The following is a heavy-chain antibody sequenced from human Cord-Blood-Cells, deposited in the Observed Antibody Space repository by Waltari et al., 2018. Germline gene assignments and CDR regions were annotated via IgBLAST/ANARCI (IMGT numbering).Heavy chain of an antibody. J-gene: IGHJ4*02. CDR2: IWYDGSNK. V-gene: IGHV3-33*01. CDR1: GFTFSSYG. Sequence: QVQLVESGGGVVQPGRSLRLSCAASGFTFSSYGMHWVRQAPGKGLEWVAVIWYDGSNKYYADAVKGRFTMSRDNSKNTVYLQMNSLRAEDTAVYYCARDMNYDILTGYYKGGFDYWGQGTLVTVSS. D-gene: IGHD3-9*01. CDR3: ARDMNYDILTGYYKGGFDY.